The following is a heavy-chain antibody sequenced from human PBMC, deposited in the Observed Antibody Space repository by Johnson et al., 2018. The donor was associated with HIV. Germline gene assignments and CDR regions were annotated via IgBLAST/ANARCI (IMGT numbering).Heavy chain of an antibody. CDR1: GFTFDDYG. CDR2: INWNGGNT. V-gene: IGHV3-20*04. Sequence: VQLVESGGGVVRPGGSLRLSCAASGFTFDDYGMSWVRQAPGKGLGWVSGINWNGGNTGYADSVKGRFTISRDNAKNSLYLQMNSLRAEDTALYYCAKDLAVAAMGAFDIWGQGTMVTVSS. CDR3: AKDLAVAAMGAFDI. D-gene: IGHD6-19*01. J-gene: IGHJ3*02.